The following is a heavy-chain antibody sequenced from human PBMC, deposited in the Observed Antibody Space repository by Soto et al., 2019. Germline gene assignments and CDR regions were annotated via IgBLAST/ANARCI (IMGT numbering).Heavy chain of an antibody. J-gene: IGHJ4*02. CDR2: ISSSSSYI. Sequence: EVQLVESGGGLVKPEGSLRLSCAASGFTFSSYSMNWVRQAPGKGLEWVSSISSSSSYIYYADSVKGRFTISRDNAKNSLYLQMNSLRAEDTAVYYCARGPESYSSSSGGDYWGQGTLVTVSS. D-gene: IGHD6-6*01. V-gene: IGHV3-21*01. CDR1: GFTFSSYS. CDR3: ARGPESYSSSSGGDY.